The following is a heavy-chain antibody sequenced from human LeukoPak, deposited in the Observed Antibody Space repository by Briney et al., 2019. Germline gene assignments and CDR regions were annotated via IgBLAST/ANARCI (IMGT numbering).Heavy chain of an antibody. Sequence: APETLSPTRAVSGGSISSYHWGGIRQPPGKGLEWIGYIYYSGGTNYNPSLRSRVTISVDTSKNQVSLKLSSVTAADTAVYYCARFTRCPFRFDHRGQGILVTVSS. CDR3: ARFTRCPFRFDH. CDR2: IYYSGGT. CDR1: GGSISSYH. D-gene: IGHD1-1*01. V-gene: IGHV4-59*01. J-gene: IGHJ4*02.